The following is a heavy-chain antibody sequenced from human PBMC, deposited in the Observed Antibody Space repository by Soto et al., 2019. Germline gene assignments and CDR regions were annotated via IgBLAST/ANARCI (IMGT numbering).Heavy chain of an antibody. CDR3: ARDHGKYCSGGSCYSHYYYGMDV. CDR2: ISAYNGNT. V-gene: IGHV1-18*01. CDR1: GYTFTSYG. J-gene: IGHJ6*02. D-gene: IGHD2-15*01. Sequence: QVQLVQSGAEVKKPGASVKVSCKASGYTFTSYGISWVRQAPGQGLEWMGWISAYNGNTNYAQKLQGRVTMTTDTSTSTAYMEMRSLRSDDTAVYYCARDHGKYCSGGSCYSHYYYGMDVWGQGTTVTVSS.